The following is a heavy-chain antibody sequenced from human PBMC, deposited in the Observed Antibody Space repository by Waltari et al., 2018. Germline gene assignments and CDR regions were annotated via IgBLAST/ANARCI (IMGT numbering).Heavy chain of an antibody. CDR1: GGSISSGSYY. CDR2: IYTSGST. D-gene: IGHD3-22*01. J-gene: IGHJ4*02. Sequence: QVQLQESGPGLVKPSQTLSLTCTVSGGSISSGSYYWSWIRQPAGKGLEWIGRIYTSGSTNYNPSLKSRVTISVDTSKNQFSLKLSSVTAADTAVYYCAREGKDYDIGLYWGQGTLVTVSS. V-gene: IGHV4-61*02. CDR3: AREGKDYDIGLY.